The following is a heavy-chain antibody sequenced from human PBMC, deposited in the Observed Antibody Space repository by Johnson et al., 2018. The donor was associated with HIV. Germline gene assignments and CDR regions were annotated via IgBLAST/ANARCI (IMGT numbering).Heavy chain of an antibody. V-gene: IGHV3-66*01. J-gene: IGHJ3*02. CDR2: ISSVGDT. CDR1: GFTVSSNY. D-gene: IGHD6-13*01. Sequence: VQLVESGGGLVQPGGSLRLSCVVSGFTVSSNYITWVRQAPGKGLEWVSVISSVGDTYYADSVKDRFTISRDNSKNTLYLQMNRLRAEDTAVYYCARGGIDAGEGIAFDIWGQGTLVTVSS. CDR3: ARGGIDAGEGIAFDI.